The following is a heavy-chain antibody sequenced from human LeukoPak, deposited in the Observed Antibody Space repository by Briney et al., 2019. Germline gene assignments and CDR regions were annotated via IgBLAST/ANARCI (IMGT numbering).Heavy chain of an antibody. CDR3: AKRFPPFIAAAGSSFDY. Sequence: GGSLRLSCAASGFTFSSYAMSWVRQAPGKGLEWVSAISGSGGSTYYADSVKGRFTISRDNSKNTLYLQMNSLRAEDTAVYYCAKRFPPFIAAAGSSFDYWGQGTLVTVSS. V-gene: IGHV3-23*01. D-gene: IGHD6-13*01. CDR2: ISGSGGST. CDR1: GFTFSSYA. J-gene: IGHJ4*02.